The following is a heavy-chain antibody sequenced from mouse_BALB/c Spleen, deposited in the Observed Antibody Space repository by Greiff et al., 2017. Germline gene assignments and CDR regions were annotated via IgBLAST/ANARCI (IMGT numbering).Heavy chain of an antibody. D-gene: IGHD3-3*01. CDR3: TRTGTDWYFDV. Sequence: EVQVVESGGGLVKPGGSLKLSCAASGFTFSSYTMSWVRQTPEKRLEWVATISSGGSYTYYPDSVKGRFTISRDNAKNTLYLQMSSLKSEDTAMYYCTRTGTDWYFDVWGAGTTVTVSA. CDR2: ISSGGSYT. V-gene: IGHV5-6-4*01. J-gene: IGHJ1*01. CDR1: GFTFSSYT.